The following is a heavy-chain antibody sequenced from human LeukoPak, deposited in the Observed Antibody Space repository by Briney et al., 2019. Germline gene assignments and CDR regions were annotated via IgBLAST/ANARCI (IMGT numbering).Heavy chain of an antibody. CDR3: AGAYYNGSGSSRYMDV. CDR2: IYTSGST. J-gene: IGHJ6*03. Sequence: SETLSLTCTVSGGSISSYYWSWIRQPAGKGLEWIGRIYTSGSTNYNPSLKSRVTISVDTSKNQFSLKLSSVTAADTAVYYCAGAYYNGSGSSRYMDVWGKGTTVTISS. CDR1: GGSISSYY. D-gene: IGHD3-10*01. V-gene: IGHV4-4*07.